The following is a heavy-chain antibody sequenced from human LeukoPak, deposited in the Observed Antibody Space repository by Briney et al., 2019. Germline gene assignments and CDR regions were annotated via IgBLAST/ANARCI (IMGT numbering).Heavy chain of an antibody. CDR1: GDSISTTNYY. D-gene: IGHD3-10*01. CDR3: ARLGYYGSGSYAFDI. Sequence: PSETLSLTCTVSGDSISTTNYYWGWIRQPPGKGLEWIGYIYYSGSTNYNHSLKSRVTISVDTSKNQFSLKLSSVTAADTAVYYCARLGYYGSGSYAFDIWGQGTMVTVSS. J-gene: IGHJ3*02. CDR2: IYYSGST. V-gene: IGHV4-61*05.